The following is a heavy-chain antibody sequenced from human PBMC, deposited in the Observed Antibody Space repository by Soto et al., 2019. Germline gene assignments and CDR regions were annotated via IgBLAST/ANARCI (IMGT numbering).Heavy chain of an antibody. Sequence: SETPSLTCAVSGYSISSGYYWAWIRQPPGKGLEWIGSIYHSGSMYYKSSLKSRVTISVDTSKNQFSLKLGSVTAADTAVYYCARSGFGGHGYFDYWAQGTLVTVSS. CDR2: IYHSGSM. V-gene: IGHV4-38-2*01. D-gene: IGHD3-3*01. CDR1: GYSISSGYY. CDR3: ARSGFGGHGYFDY. J-gene: IGHJ4*02.